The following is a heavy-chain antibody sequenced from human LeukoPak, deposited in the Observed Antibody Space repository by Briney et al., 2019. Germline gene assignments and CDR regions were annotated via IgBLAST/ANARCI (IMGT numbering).Heavy chain of an antibody. Sequence: PGGSLRLSCAASGFTFSSYNMNWVRQAPGKGLEWVSFISTSSSYIYYADSVKGRFTISRDNAKNSLYLQMNSLRAEDTAVYYCARDSLDIVVVTAILRLGAFDIWGQGTMVTVSS. J-gene: IGHJ3*02. CDR2: ISTSSSYI. D-gene: IGHD2-21*02. CDR1: GFTFSSYN. CDR3: ARDSLDIVVVTAILRLGAFDI. V-gene: IGHV3-21*01.